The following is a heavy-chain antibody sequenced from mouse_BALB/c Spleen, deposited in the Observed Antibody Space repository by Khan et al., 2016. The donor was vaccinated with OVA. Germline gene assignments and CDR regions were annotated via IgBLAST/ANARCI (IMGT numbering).Heavy chain of an antibody. V-gene: IGHV1-84*02. Sequence: QLQQSGPELVKPGASVKISCKASGFTFTDYYINWVKQKPGQGLEWIGWIYPGSGNTKYNEKFKGMATLTVDTSSSTVYMQLSSLTSEDTAVYFCAKGGYYGNSLFDYWGQGTTLTVSS. D-gene: IGHD1-1*01. CDR2: IYPGSGNT. CDR1: GFTFTDYY. J-gene: IGHJ2*01. CDR3: AKGGYYGNSLFDY.